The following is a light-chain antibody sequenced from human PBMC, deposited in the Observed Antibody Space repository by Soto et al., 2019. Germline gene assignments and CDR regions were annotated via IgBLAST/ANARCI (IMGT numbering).Light chain of an antibody. CDR3: CSYAGSTTFVM. J-gene: IGLJ3*02. Sequence: QSVLTQPASVSGSPGQSITISCTGTSSDVGSHNLVSWYQQHPGKAPKFIIYEGTKRPSGVSNRFSGSKSGNTASLTISGLQAEDEADYYCCSYAGSTTFVMFGGGTKLPVL. V-gene: IGLV2-23*03. CDR1: SSDVGSHNL. CDR2: EGT.